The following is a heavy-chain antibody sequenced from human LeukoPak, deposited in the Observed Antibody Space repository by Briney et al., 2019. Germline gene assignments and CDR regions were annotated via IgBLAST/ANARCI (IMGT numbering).Heavy chain of an antibody. CDR1: GFSFSGHW. CDR3: ARRINYYDSSGYYYVRYFDS. Sequence: GGSLRLSCIASGFSFSGHWMHWARQLPGKGLVWVSRISPTGSTTSYADSVKGRFTISRDNAKNTLYLQMNSLGAEDTAVYYCARRINYYDSSGYYYVRYFDSWGQGTLVAVSS. D-gene: IGHD3-22*01. J-gene: IGHJ4*02. CDR2: ISPTGSTT. V-gene: IGHV3-74*01.